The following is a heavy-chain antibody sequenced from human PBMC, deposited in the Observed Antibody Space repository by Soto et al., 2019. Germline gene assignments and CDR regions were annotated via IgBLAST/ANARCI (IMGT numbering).Heavy chain of an antibody. CDR3: ARRVYSSSWYGGYYYYGMDV. D-gene: IGHD6-13*01. Sequence: GESLKISCKGSGYSFTSYWIGWVRQMPGKGLEWLGIIYPGDSDTRYSPSFQGQVTISADKSISTAYLQWSSLKASDTAMYYCARRVYSSSWYGGYYYYGMDVWGQGTTVTVSS. CDR2: IYPGDSDT. CDR1: GYSFTSYW. V-gene: IGHV5-51*01. J-gene: IGHJ6*02.